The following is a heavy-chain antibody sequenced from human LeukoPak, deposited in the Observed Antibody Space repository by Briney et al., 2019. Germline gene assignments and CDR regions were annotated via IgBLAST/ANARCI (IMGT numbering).Heavy chain of an antibody. CDR3: ARDYGSGRGAFDI. Sequence: PGGSLRLSCSASGFTFRSYWMSWVRQAPGKGLEWVANINQDGSVIYYGDSVKGRFIISRDNAKNSLYLQMHSLRDEDTAVYYCARDYGSGRGAFDIWGQGTMVIVSS. J-gene: IGHJ3*02. D-gene: IGHD3-10*01. V-gene: IGHV3-7*01. CDR1: GFTFRSYW. CDR2: INQDGSVI.